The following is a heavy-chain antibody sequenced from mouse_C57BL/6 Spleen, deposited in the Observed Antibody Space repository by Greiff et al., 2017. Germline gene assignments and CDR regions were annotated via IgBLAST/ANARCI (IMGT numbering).Heavy chain of an antibody. CDR3: ARSNYYGSSYGAMDY. Sequence: QVQLQQSGPELVKPGASVKISCKASGYAFSSSWMNWVKQRPGKGLEWIGRIYPGDGDTNYNGKFKGKATLTADKSSSTAYMQLSSLTSEDSAVYFYARSNYYGSSYGAMDYWGQGTSVTVSS. CDR1: GYAFSSSW. J-gene: IGHJ4*01. CDR2: IYPGDGDT. V-gene: IGHV1-82*01. D-gene: IGHD1-1*01.